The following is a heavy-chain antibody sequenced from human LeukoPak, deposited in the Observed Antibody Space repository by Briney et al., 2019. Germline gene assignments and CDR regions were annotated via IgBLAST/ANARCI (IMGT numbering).Heavy chain of an antibody. CDR1: GYSISSGYY. CDR3: ARQGGSSSPYYYYYMDV. CDR2: MYHSVST. D-gene: IGHD6-13*01. V-gene: IGHV4-38-2*01. J-gene: IGHJ6*03. Sequence: PSETLSLTCAVSGYSISSGYYWGWFRQPPGKGLEWIGCMYHSVSTYYNPSLKSRVTISVDTSKNQFSLKLSSVTAADTAVYYCARQGGSSSPYYYYYMDVWGKGTTVTVSS.